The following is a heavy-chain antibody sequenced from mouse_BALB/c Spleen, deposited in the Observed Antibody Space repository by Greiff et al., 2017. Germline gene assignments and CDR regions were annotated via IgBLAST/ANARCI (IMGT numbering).Heavy chain of an antibody. D-gene: IGHD2-1*01. J-gene: IGHJ1*01. Sequence: EVQGVESGGGLVKPGGSLKLSCAASGFTFSDYYMYWVRQTPEKRLEWVATISDGGSYTYYPDSVKGRFTISRDNAKNNLYLQMSSLKSEDTAMYYCARDDYGNFYWYFDVWGAGTTVTVSS. CDR2: ISDGGSYT. CDR3: ARDDYGNFYWYFDV. V-gene: IGHV5-4*02. CDR1: GFTFSDYY.